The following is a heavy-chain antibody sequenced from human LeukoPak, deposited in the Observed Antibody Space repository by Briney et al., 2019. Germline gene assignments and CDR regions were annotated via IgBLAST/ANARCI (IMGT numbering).Heavy chain of an antibody. Sequence: GGSLRLSCAASGFTFSSYGMHWVRQAPGKGLEWVAVISYDGSNKYYADSVKGRFTISRDNSMNTLYLQMNSLRAEDTAVYHCARDDLSSYYFNYWGQGTLVTVSS. CDR1: GFTFSSYG. CDR3: ARDDLSSYYFNY. D-gene: IGHD3-16*02. J-gene: IGHJ4*02. V-gene: IGHV3-30*03. CDR2: ISYDGSNK.